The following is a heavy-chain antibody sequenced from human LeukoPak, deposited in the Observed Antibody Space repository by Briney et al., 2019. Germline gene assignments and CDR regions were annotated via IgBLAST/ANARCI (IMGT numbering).Heavy chain of an antibody. CDR1: GYTFTNYA. V-gene: IGHV1-3*01. Sequence: GASVKVSCKASGYTFTNYAMHWVRQAPGQTLEWMGWINVDTGNTKFSQNFQDRVTITRDTSASTAYMELSSLRFEDTAVYYCARGRAYSGYDPQDYWGQGTPVTVSS. D-gene: IGHD5-12*01. J-gene: IGHJ4*02. CDR2: INVDTGNT. CDR3: ARGRAYSGYDPQDY.